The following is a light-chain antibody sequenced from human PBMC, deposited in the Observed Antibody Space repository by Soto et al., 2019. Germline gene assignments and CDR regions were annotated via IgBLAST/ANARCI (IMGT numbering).Light chain of an antibody. CDR3: HQYGSSPQA. CDR2: GAS. V-gene: IGKV3-20*01. J-gene: IGKJ3*01. Sequence: EIVLTQSPGTLSLSPGERVTLSCRASQSVTRSFFAWYQQKPGQAPRLLINGASSRATGIPDRFSGSGSGTDFTLTISRLEPEDFAVYYCHQYGSSPQAFGPGTKVDIK. CDR1: QSVTRSF.